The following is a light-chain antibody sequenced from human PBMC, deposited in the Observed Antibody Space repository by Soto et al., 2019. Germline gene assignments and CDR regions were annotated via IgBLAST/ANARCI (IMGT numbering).Light chain of an antibody. CDR3: QYDVSSPLT. V-gene: IGKV3-20*01. J-gene: IGKJ4*01. CDR1: QSVSSSY. Sequence: EIVLTQSPGTLSLSPGERATLSCRASQSVSSSYLAWYQQKPGQAPRLLIYGASSRSTGIPDRFSGSGSGTDVTITISSRVADEDVVDYYYQYDVSSPLTFGRGTKVDI. CDR2: GAS.